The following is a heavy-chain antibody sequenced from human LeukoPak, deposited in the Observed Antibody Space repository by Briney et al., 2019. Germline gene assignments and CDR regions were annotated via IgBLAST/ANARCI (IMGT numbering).Heavy chain of an antibody. D-gene: IGHD3-10*01. Sequence: ASVKVSCKASGYTFTSYAMHWVRQAPGQRLEWMGWINAGNGNTKYSQKFQGRVTITRDTSASTAYMELSSLRSEDTAVYYCARGRMVRGVRGMDVWGQGTTVTVSS. J-gene: IGHJ6*02. CDR2: INAGNGNT. V-gene: IGHV1-3*01. CDR3: ARGRMVRGVRGMDV. CDR1: GYTFTSYA.